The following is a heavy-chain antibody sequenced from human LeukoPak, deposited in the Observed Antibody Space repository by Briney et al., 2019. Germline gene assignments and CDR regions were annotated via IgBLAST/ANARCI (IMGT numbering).Heavy chain of an antibody. CDR3: ARGRITRVEMATIGHY. D-gene: IGHD5-24*01. Sequence: GASVKVSCKASGYTFTSYDINWVRQATGQGLEWMGWMNPNSGNTGYAQKFQGRVTMTRNTSICTAYMELSSLRSEDTAVYYCARGRITRVEMATIGHYWGQGTLVTVSS. J-gene: IGHJ4*02. CDR2: MNPNSGNT. V-gene: IGHV1-8*01. CDR1: GYTFTSYD.